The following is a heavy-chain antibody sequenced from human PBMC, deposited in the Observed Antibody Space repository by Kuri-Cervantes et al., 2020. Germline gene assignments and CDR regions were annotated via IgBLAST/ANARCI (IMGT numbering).Heavy chain of an antibody. CDR2: IGTAGDT. CDR1: GFTFSSYD. V-gene: IGHV3-13*01. J-gene: IGHJ6*02. D-gene: IGHD6-13*01. CDR3: ARGSSSSWFYYYYGMDV. Sequence: GESLKISCAASGFTFSSYDMHWVRQATGKGLEWVSAIGTAGDTYYPGSVKGRFTISRENAKNSLYLQMNSLRAEDTAVYYCARGSSSSWFYYYYGMDVWGQGTTVTVSS.